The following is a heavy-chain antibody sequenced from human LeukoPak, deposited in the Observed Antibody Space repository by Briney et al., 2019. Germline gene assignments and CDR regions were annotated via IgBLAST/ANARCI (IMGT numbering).Heavy chain of an antibody. CDR1: GGSISSYY. CDR2: IYYSGST. D-gene: IGHD3-22*01. Sequence: SETLSLTCTGSGGSISSYYWSWIRQPPGKGLEWIGYIYYSGSTNYNPSLKSRVTISVDTSKNQFSLKLSSVTAADTAVYFRARGPYSYDSSGAFDIWGQGTMVTVSS. J-gene: IGHJ3*02. V-gene: IGHV4-59*08. CDR3: ARGPYSYDSSGAFDI.